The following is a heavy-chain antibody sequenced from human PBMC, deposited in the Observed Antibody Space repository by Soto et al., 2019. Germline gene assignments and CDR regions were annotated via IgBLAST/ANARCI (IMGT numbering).Heavy chain of an antibody. D-gene: IGHD3-9*01. CDR1: GYKFTEYY. V-gene: IGHV1-2*04. CDR2: GNPKSGDA. Sequence: QVVLVQSGAEVKKPGDSVKVSCKSSGYKFTEYYIHWVRQAPGQGPEWMGWGNPKSGDAVYAQKFQGWGTMTRDTATSTAYLEVNRLKPDDTAVYFCARDPGLPGRYWYFDLWGRGTLVTVSS. CDR3: ARDPGLPGRYWYFDL. J-gene: IGHJ2*01.